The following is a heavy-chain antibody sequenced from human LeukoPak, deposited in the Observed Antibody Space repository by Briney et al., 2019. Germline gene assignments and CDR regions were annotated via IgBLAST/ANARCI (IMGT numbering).Heavy chain of an antibody. CDR2: IRYDGSNK. J-gene: IGHJ3*02. CDR1: GFTFSSYG. Sequence: GGSLRLSCAASGFTFSSYGMHWVRQAPGKGLEWVAFIRYDGSNKYYADSVKGRFTISRENAKNSLYLQMNSLRAGDTAVYYCARATVPTLFAFDIWGQGTMVTVSS. D-gene: IGHD4-17*01. V-gene: IGHV3-30*02. CDR3: ARATVPTLFAFDI.